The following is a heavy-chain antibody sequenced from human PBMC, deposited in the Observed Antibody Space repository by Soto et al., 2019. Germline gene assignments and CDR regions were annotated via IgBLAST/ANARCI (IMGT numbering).Heavy chain of an antibody. Sequence: PGGSLRLSCAASGFTFSNHGRHWVRQAPGKGLEWVAVIPDYGINTYYANSVKGRFTISRDNSKNTLYLQMNSLIAEDMAVYYCAKDLVLRXXXWSRPLDXWXXGTLVTVSS. V-gene: IGHV3-30*18. J-gene: IGHJ4*01. D-gene: IGHD3-3*01. CDR2: IPDYGINT. CDR3: AKDLVLRXXXWSRPLDX. CDR1: GFTFSNHG.